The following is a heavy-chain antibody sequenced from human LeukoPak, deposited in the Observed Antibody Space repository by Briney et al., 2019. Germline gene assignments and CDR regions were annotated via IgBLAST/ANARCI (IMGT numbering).Heavy chain of an antibody. CDR1: GGTFSSYA. CDR2: INPNSGAT. Sequence: ASVKVSCKASGGTFSSYAISWVRQAPGQGLEWMGRINPNSGATNYAQNFQGRVTMTRDMSITTAYMELSRLTFDDTAVYYCARDYDYTGRSASDIWGQGTMVTVSS. D-gene: IGHD3-3*01. J-gene: IGHJ3*02. V-gene: IGHV1-2*06. CDR3: ARDYDYTGRSASDI.